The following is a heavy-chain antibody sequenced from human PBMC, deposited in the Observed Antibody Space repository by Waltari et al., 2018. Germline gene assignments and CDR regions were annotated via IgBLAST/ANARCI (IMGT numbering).Heavy chain of an antibody. CDR1: GGSFSGYY. CDR2: INHSGST. J-gene: IGHJ5*02. D-gene: IGHD3-3*01. V-gene: IGHV4-34*01. Sequence: QVQLQQWGAGLLKPSETLSLTCAVYGGSFSGYYWSWIRQPPGKGLEWIGEINHSGSTNDNPSLKSRVTISVDTSKNQFSLKLSSVTAADTAVYYCASSYYDFWSGYNWFDPWGQGTLVTVSS. CDR3: ASSYYDFWSGYNWFDP.